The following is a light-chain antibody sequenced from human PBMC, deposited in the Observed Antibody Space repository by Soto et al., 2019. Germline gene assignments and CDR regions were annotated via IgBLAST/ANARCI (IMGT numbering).Light chain of an antibody. V-gene: IGLV2-14*01. CDR1: SSDVGGYNY. Sequence: QAALTQPASASGSPGRSVTISCTGTSSDVGGYNYVSWYQQHPGKAPKFMIYDVSNRPSGVSNRFSGSKSGDTASLTISGLQAEDEADYYCCSYTTSNTRQIVFGTGTKVTVL. CDR3: CSYTTSNTRQIV. CDR2: DVS. J-gene: IGLJ1*01.